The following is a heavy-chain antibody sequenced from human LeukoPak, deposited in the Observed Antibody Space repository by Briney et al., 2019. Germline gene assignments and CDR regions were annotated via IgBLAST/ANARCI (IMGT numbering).Heavy chain of an antibody. CDR2: INHSGST. CDR3: ARALATVTIDY. V-gene: IGHV4-34*01. CDR1: GGSFSGYY. D-gene: IGHD4-17*01. Sequence: TPSETLSLTCAVYGGSFSGYYWSWIRQPPGKGLEWIGEINHSGSTNYNPSLKSRVTISVDTSKNQFSLKLSSVTAADTAVYYCARALATVTIDYWGQGTLVTVSS. J-gene: IGHJ4*02.